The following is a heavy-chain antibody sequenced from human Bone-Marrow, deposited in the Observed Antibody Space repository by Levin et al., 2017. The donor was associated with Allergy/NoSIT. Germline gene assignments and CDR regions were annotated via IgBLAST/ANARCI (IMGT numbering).Heavy chain of an antibody. CDR1: GFKLSSFW. CDR3: ERSNEGACDV. D-gene: IGHD2-8*01. Sequence: GGSLRLSCAASGFKLSSFWMSWVRQAPGEGLEWVANIKEDGSVRFYVDSVKGRFTISRDNARDSFFLQMNRLRDDDTAVYYCERSNEGACDVWGRGTMVIVSS. J-gene: IGHJ3*01. CDR2: IKEDGSVR. V-gene: IGHV3-7*03.